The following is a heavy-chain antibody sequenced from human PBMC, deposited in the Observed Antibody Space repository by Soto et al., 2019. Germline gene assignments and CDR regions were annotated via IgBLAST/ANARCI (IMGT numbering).Heavy chain of an antibody. CDR1: GFTFSTYS. J-gene: IGHJ5*02. Sequence: EVQLVESGGGLVKPGGSLRLSCAASGFTFSTYSMNWVRQAPGKGLEWVSSISSSGSYIYYADSVKGRLTISRDNAKNSLYLQMNSLRAEDTAVYYCARDSAPLNLGSMDREVIQEKWFDPWGQGTLVTVSS. CDR3: ARDSAPLNLGSMDREVIQEKWFDP. CDR2: ISSSGSYI. D-gene: IGHD2-2*03. V-gene: IGHV3-21*01.